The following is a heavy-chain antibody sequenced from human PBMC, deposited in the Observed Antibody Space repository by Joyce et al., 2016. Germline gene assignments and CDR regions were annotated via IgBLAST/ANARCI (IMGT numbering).Heavy chain of an antibody. Sequence: QVQLQQRGAGLLKPSETLSLTCGVSGGSFSGYFWTWIRQSPGKGLEWIGDINHSGSTNYNPSRKSRVTIAVDASKNQFSMKLTSVTAADTAIYYCARGPRFARILLFFNDWGQGSLVTVSS. V-gene: IGHV4-34*01. D-gene: IGHD2-21*02. J-gene: IGHJ4*02. CDR3: ARGPRFARILLFFND. CDR1: GGSFSGYF. CDR2: INHSGST.